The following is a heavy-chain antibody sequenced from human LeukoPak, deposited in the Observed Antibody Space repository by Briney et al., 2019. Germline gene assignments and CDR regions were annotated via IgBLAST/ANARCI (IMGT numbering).Heavy chain of an antibody. D-gene: IGHD3-22*01. CDR2: IIPIFGTA. V-gene: IGHV1-69*13. Sequence: SVKVSCKASGGTFSSYAISWVRQAPGQGLEWMGGIIPIFGTANYAQKFQGRVTITADESTSTAYMELNSLRSEDTAVYYCARGPVSYYYDSSGYYPFYWGQGTLVTVSS. J-gene: IGHJ4*02. CDR1: GGTFSSYA. CDR3: ARGPVSYYYDSSGYYPFY.